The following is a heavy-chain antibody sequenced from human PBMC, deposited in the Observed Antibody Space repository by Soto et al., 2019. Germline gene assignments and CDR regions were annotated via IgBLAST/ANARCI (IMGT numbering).Heavy chain of an antibody. Sequence: QVQLQESGPGLVKPPETLSLSCTVSGGSISSYYWSWFRQSPGKRMEWIGYVHHSWGSSYNPSLQSRVAISLDTSKSQFSLKVTSVTATDTAVYYCARQGFGPLHGLVDVWGQGTTVTVSS. J-gene: IGHJ6*02. CDR3: ARQGFGPLHGLVDV. V-gene: IGHV4-59*08. CDR2: VHHSWGS. CDR1: GGSISSYY. D-gene: IGHD3-10*01.